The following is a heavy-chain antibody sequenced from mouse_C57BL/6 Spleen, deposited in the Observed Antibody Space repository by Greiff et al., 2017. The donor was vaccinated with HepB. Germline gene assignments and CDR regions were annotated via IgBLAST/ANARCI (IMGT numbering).Heavy chain of an antibody. V-gene: IGHV1-64*01. D-gene: IGHD1-1*01. Sequence: VQLQQSGAELVKPGASVKLSCKASGYTFTSYWMHWVKQRPGQGLEWLGMIHPNSGSTNYNEKFKSKVTLTVDKPSSTAYMQLSSLTSEDSSVYYCARLSVVLSYAMDYWGQGTSVTVSS. CDR1: GYTFTSYW. J-gene: IGHJ4*01. CDR3: ARLSVVLSYAMDY. CDR2: IHPNSGST.